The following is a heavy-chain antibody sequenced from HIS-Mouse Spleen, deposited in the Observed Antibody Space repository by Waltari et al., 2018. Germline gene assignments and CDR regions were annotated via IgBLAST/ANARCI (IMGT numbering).Heavy chain of an antibody. Sequence: QVQLQQWGAGLLKPSETLSLTCAVYGGSFSGYYWSWIRQPPGKGLEWIGEIYHSGSTTYNPALKSRVTISVDTSKNQFSLKLSSVTAADTAVYYCARSRVQFDYWGQGTLVTVSS. CDR2: IYHSGST. V-gene: IGHV4-34*01. CDR3: ARSRVQFDY. CDR1: GGSFSGYY. J-gene: IGHJ4*02.